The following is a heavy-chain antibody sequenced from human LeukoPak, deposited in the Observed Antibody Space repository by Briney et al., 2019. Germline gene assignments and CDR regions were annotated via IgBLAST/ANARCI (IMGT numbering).Heavy chain of an antibody. Sequence: ASVKVSCKASGYTFTNYYMNWVRQVPGQGLEWMGIINPSGGSTSYAQKFQGRVTVTRDTSTSTVYMELSSLRSEDTAMYYCAREGEIGYDLSDYWGQGTLVTVSS. V-gene: IGHV1-46*01. CDR3: AREGEIGYDLSDY. J-gene: IGHJ4*02. CDR1: GYTFTNYY. CDR2: INPSGGST. D-gene: IGHD5-12*01.